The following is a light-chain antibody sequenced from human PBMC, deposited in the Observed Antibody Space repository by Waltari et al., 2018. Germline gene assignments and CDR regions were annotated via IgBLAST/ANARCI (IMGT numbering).Light chain of an antibody. Sequence: HSALTQPASVSGSPGQSITISCTGTSSDVGGYNYVSWYQQHPGTTPKPIIFDVNLRPSGVSHRFSGSKSGNTASLTISGLQAEDEADYYCGSYTTRATHVFGIGTKVTVL. CDR3: GSYTTRATHV. V-gene: IGLV2-14*03. CDR1: SSDVGGYNY. J-gene: IGLJ1*01. CDR2: DVN.